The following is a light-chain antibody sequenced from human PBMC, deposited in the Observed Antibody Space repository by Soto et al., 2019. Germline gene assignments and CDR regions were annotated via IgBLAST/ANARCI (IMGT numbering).Light chain of an antibody. CDR1: QSIRSN. V-gene: IGKV3-15*01. Sequence: EIVMTQSPATLSVSPRERATLSCRASQSIRSNLAWYQQKPGQAPRLLIYDASSRATGIPARFSGSESGTEFTLTISSLQSEDSAVYYCQQYSDWPLSFGQGTKVEI. J-gene: IGKJ1*01. CDR2: DAS. CDR3: QQYSDWPLS.